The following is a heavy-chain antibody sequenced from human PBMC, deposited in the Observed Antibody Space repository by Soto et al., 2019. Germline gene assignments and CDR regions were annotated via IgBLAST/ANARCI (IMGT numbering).Heavy chain of an antibody. CDR1: GGSISSYY. J-gene: IGHJ3*02. Sequence: QVQLQESGPGLVKPSETLSLTCTVSGGSISSYYWSWIRQPPGKGLEWIGYIYYSGSTNYNPSLKSRVTISVDTSKNQFSLKLSSVTAADTAVYYCARHSPGYCSGGSCYVLSAFDIWGQGTMVTVSS. D-gene: IGHD2-15*01. CDR2: IYYSGST. V-gene: IGHV4-59*08. CDR3: ARHSPGYCSGGSCYVLSAFDI.